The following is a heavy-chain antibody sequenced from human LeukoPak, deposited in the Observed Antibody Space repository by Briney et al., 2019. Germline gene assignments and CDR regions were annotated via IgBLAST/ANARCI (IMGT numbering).Heavy chain of an antibody. J-gene: IGHJ5*02. D-gene: IGHD3-10*01. CDR3: ARDGRLWFGETKWFDP. V-gene: IGHV4-31*03. CDR1: GGSIGNGSYY. CDR2: IYYSGST. Sequence: PSETLSLTCTVAGGSIGNGSYYWSWIRQHPGKGLEWIGCIYYSGSTYYNPSLKSRLTISLDTSKNQFSLKLTSVTAADTAVYYCARDGRLWFGETKWFDPWGQGTLVTVS.